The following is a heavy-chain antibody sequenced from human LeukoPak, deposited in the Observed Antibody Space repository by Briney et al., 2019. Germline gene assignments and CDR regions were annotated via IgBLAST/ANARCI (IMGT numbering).Heavy chain of an antibody. D-gene: IGHD6-13*01. Sequence: GGSLRLSCAASGFTFSDHLMDWVRQAPGKGLEWVGRIRKKGNSYTTEYAASVKGRFTTSRDDSKNSLYLQMNSLKTEDTAVCYCSRCGSGSSWSGFDVWGQGTMVTVSS. CDR3: SRCGSGSSWSGFDV. CDR1: GFTFSDHL. V-gene: IGHV3-72*01. CDR2: IRKKGNSYTT. J-gene: IGHJ3*01.